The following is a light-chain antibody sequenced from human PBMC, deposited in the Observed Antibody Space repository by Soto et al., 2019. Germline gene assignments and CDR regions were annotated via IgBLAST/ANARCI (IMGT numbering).Light chain of an antibody. J-gene: IGKJ2*01. CDR1: QSVSTRY. CDR3: HQFGSSPPAFT. Sequence: ESMLTQSPGTLSLSPGERATLSCRASQSVSTRYLAWYQQKPGQAPRLLIYGASIRATGIPDRFSGSGSGTEFTLTIRRLEPEDFAGYYCHQFGSSPPAFTFGQGTKVEI. CDR2: GAS. V-gene: IGKV3-20*01.